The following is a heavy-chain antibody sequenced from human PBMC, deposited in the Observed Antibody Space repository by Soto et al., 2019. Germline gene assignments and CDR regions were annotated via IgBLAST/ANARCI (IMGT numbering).Heavy chain of an antibody. CDR2: LCTGSDT. D-gene: IGHD1-1*01. V-gene: IGHV3-53*01. Sequence: PGGSLRLSCAASGFTVSSTYLTWVRQAPGKGLEWVAILCTGSDTVYADFVKGRLTISRDSSKNTFYLQMNSLIAEDTALYSWARPRYTGTNSGTFVGYWGQGALVT. CDR3: ARPRYTGTNSGTFVGY. CDR1: GFTVSSTY. J-gene: IGHJ4*02.